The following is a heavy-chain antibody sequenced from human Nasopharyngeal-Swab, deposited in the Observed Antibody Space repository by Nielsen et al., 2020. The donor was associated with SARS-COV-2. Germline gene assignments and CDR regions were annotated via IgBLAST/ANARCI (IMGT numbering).Heavy chain of an antibody. Sequence: SETLSLTCAVYGGSISGYYWSWIRQPPGKGLEWNGEINHSGSTNYNPSLKSRVTISVDTSKNQFSLKLSSVTAADTAVYYCARHTANTEDWGQGTLVTVSS. CDR3: ARHTANTED. J-gene: IGHJ4*02. CDR2: INHSGST. V-gene: IGHV4-34*01. D-gene: IGHD5-18*01. CDR1: GGSISGYY.